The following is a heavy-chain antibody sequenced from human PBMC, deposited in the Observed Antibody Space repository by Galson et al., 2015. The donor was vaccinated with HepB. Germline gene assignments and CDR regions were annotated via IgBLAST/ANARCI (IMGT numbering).Heavy chain of an antibody. CDR1: GFTFSSYA. Sequence: LRLSCAASGFTFSSYATSWVRQAPGKGLEWVSAISGSGGSTYYADSVKGRFTISRDNSKNTLYLQMNSLRAEDTAVYYCAKALAGYSSSSFDYWGQGTLVTVSS. CDR3: AKALAGYSSSSFDY. V-gene: IGHV3-23*01. J-gene: IGHJ4*02. D-gene: IGHD6-13*01. CDR2: ISGSGGST.